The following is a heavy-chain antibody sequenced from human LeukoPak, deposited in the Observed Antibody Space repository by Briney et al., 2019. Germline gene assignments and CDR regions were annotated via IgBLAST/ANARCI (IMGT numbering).Heavy chain of an antibody. V-gene: IGHV3-23*01. CDR3: AKEYDFWSGYYNNWFDP. D-gene: IGHD3-3*01. J-gene: IGHJ5*02. CDR1: EFTFSSYA. Sequence: GGSLRLSCAASEFTFSSYAMSWVRQAPGKGLEWVSAISGSGGSTYYADSVKGRFTISRDNSKNTLYLQMNSLRAEDTAVYYCAKEYDFWSGYYNNWFDPWGQGTLVTVSS. CDR2: ISGSGGST.